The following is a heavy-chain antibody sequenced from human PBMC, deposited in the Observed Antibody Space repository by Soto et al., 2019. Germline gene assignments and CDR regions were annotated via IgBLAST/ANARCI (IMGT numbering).Heavy chain of an antibody. CDR1: GYSFTSYW. D-gene: IGHD2-15*01. CDR2: IYPGDSDT. CDR3: ARHMSIGYCSGGSCYPLLGYGMDV. Sequence: GESLKISCKGSGYSFTSYWIGWARQMPGKGLEWMGIIYPGDSDTRYSPSFQGQVTISADKSISTAYLQWSSLKASDTAMYYCARHMSIGYCSGGSCYPLLGYGMDVWGQGTTVTVSS. J-gene: IGHJ6*02. V-gene: IGHV5-51*01.